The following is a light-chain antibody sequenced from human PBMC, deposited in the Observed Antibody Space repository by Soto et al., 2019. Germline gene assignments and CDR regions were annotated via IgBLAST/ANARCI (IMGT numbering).Light chain of an antibody. CDR2: WAS. CDR1: QSVLYSSNNRNY. Sequence: DIVMTQSPDSLAVSLGERATINCKSSQSVLYSSNNRNYLTWYQQKPGQPPKVLIYWASTRESGVPDRFSGSGSGTDFTLTISSLQAEDVAVYYCKQYYSTPRTFGQGTKVEIK. V-gene: IGKV4-1*01. CDR3: KQYYSTPRT. J-gene: IGKJ1*01.